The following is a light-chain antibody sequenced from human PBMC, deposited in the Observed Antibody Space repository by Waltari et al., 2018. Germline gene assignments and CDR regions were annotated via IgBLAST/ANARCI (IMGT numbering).Light chain of an antibody. CDR2: YTADSDK. Sequence: QAVLTQPASLSASPGASASPTCTLRSGINVATYRIYWSQQKPGSPPQYLLRYTADSDKQQGSGVPSRFSGSRDASANAGILLISGLQSEDEADYYCMIWHNSTSVFGGGTKLTVL. CDR3: MIWHNSTSV. CDR1: SGINVATYR. J-gene: IGLJ2*01. V-gene: IGLV5-45*01.